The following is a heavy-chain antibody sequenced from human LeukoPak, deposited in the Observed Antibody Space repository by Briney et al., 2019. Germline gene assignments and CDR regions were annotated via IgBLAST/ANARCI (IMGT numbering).Heavy chain of an antibody. J-gene: IGHJ5*02. CDR3: ARQREYSSSSSWFDP. CDR1: GYSFTSYW. D-gene: IGHD6-6*01. CDR2: IYPGDSDT. Sequence: RGESLKISCKGSGYSFTSYWFGWVRQMPGKGLEWMGIIYPGDSDTRYSPSFQGQVTISADKSISTAYLQWSSLKASDTAMYYCARQREYSSSSSWFDPWGQGTLVTVSS. V-gene: IGHV5-51*01.